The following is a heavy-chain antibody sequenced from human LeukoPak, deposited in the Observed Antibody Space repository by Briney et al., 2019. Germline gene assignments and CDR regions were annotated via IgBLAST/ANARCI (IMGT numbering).Heavy chain of an antibody. CDR1: GGSISSGDYY. J-gene: IGHJ3*02. Sequence: PSQTLSLTCTVSGGSISSGDYYWSWIRQPPGKGLVWIGYIYYSGSTYYNPSLKSRVTISVDTSKNQFSLKLSSVTAADTAVYYCARAQNRDAFDIWGQGTMVTVSS. CDR3: ARAQNRDAFDI. CDR2: IYYSGST. D-gene: IGHD1-14*01. V-gene: IGHV4-30-4*08.